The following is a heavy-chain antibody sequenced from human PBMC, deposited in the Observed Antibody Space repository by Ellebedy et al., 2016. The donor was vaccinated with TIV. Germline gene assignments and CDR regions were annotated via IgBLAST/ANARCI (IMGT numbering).Heavy chain of an antibody. J-gene: IGHJ4*02. V-gene: IGHV1-69*13. CDR1: GGTFSSYA. CDR2: IIPIFGTA. CDR3: TTAAAPTHSSSWYLPFWYFDY. Sequence: SVKVSXKASGGTFSSYAISWVRQAPGQGLEWMGGIIPIFGTANYAQKFQGRVTITADESTSTAYMELSSLRSEDTAVYYCTTAAAPTHSSSWYLPFWYFDYWGQGTLVTVSS. D-gene: IGHD6-13*01.